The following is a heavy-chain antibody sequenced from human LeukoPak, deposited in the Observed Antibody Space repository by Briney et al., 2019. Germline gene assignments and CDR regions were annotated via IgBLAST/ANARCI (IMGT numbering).Heavy chain of an antibody. CDR3: ARVEYSGRNLEY. J-gene: IGHJ4*02. Sequence: GGPLRLSCAASGFTFRSYWMSWVRQAPGKGLEWVANINQGGSVQYYMDSVKGRFTISRDDAKNSLYVQMNSLRDEDTAVYYCARVEYSGRNLEYWGQGTLVTVSS. D-gene: IGHD1-26*01. CDR1: GFTFRSYW. CDR2: INQGGSVQ. V-gene: IGHV3-7*01.